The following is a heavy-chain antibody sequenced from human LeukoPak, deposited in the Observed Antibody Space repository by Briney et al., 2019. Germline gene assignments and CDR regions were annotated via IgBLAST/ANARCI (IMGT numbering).Heavy chain of an antibody. CDR1: GFTFSSYW. CDR3: ARELRFLEWLAPGWFDP. J-gene: IGHJ5*02. Sequence: GGSLRLSCAASGFTFSSYWMSWVRQAPGKGLEWVANIKQDGSEKYYVDSVKGRFTISRDNAKNSLYLQMNSLRAEDTAVYYCARELRFLEWLAPGWFDPWGQGTLVTVSS. D-gene: IGHD3-3*01. V-gene: IGHV3-7*01. CDR2: IKQDGSEK.